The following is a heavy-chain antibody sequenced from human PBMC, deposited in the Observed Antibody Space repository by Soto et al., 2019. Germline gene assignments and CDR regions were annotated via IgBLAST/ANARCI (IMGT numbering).Heavy chain of an antibody. D-gene: IGHD3-22*01. Sequence: SETLSLSCAVYGGSFSGYYWSWIRQPPGKGLEWIGEINHSGSTNYNPSLKSRVTISVDTSKNQFSLKLSSVTAADTAVYYCATYYYDSSGYHFDYWGQGTLVTVSS. CDR1: GGSFSGYY. V-gene: IGHV4-34*01. CDR3: ATYYYDSSGYHFDY. J-gene: IGHJ4*02. CDR2: INHSGST.